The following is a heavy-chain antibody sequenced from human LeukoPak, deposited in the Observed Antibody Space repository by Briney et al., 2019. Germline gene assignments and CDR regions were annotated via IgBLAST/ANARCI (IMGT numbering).Heavy chain of an antibody. J-gene: IGHJ5*02. CDR2: IIPIFGTA. D-gene: IGHD2-2*01. CDR3: ARSEYQLLQINWFDP. V-gene: IGHV1-69*05. CDR1: GGTFSSYA. Sequence: ASVTVSCKASGGTFSSYAISWVRQAPGQGLEWMGGIIPIFGTANYAQKFQGRVTITTDESTSTAYMELSSLRSEDTAVYYCARSEYQLLQINWFDPWGQGTLVTVSS.